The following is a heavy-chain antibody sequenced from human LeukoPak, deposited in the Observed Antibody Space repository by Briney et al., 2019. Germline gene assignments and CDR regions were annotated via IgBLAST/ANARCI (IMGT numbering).Heavy chain of an antibody. D-gene: IGHD3-3*01. CDR2: INHSGST. CDR1: GGSFSGYY. Sequence: SETLSLTCAVYGGSFSGYYWSWIRQPPGKGLEWIGEINHSGSTNYNPSLKSRVTISVDTSKNQFSLKLSSVTAADTAVYYCARGRTDAVTYYDFWSARNWFDPWGQGTLVTVPS. J-gene: IGHJ5*02. V-gene: IGHV4-34*01. CDR3: ARGRTDAVTYYDFWSARNWFDP.